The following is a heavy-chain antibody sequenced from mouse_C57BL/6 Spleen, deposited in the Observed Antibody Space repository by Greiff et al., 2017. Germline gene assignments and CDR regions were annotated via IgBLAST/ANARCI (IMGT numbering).Heavy chain of an antibody. CDR3: TTLLLRIEAMDY. Sequence: EVQLQQSGAELVRPGASVKLSCTASGFNIKDDYMHWVKQRPEQGLEWIGWIDPENGDTEYASKFQGKATITADPSSNTAYLQLSSLTSEDTAVYYCTTLLLRIEAMDYWGQGTTLTVSS. D-gene: IGHD1-1*01. V-gene: IGHV14-4*01. J-gene: IGHJ2*01. CDR1: GFNIKDDY. CDR2: IDPENGDT.